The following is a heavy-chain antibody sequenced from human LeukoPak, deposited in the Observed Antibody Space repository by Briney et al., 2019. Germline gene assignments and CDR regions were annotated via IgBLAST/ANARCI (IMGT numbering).Heavy chain of an antibody. V-gene: IGHV3-74*01. D-gene: IGHD4-23*01. Sequence: PGGSLRLSCAASGFTVRNYYMNWVRQAPGKGLVWVSRIASDGSSTTYADSVKGRFSISRDNAKNTLYLQMNSLRVEDTAVYYCARGRPHGNDYWGQGTLVTVSS. CDR1: GFTVRNYY. J-gene: IGHJ4*02. CDR3: ARGRPHGNDY. CDR2: IASDGSST.